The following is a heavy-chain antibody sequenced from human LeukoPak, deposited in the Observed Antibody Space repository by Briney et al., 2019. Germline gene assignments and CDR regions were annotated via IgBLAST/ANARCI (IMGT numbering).Heavy chain of an antibody. CDR3: ARTTEGYAGGPGYSYYYYMDV. CDR1: GGSISSYY. Sequence: SETLSLTCTISGGSISSYYWSWIRQPPGKGLEWIGYIHYSGSTHYNPSLKSRVTISVDTSKNQVSLKLRSVTAADTAVYYCARTTEGYAGGPGYSYYYYMDVWGKGTTVTISS. J-gene: IGHJ6*03. D-gene: IGHD5-12*01. CDR2: IHYSGST. V-gene: IGHV4-59*01.